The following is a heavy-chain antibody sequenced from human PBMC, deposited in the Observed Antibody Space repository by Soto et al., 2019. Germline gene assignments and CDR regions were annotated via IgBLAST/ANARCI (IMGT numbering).Heavy chain of an antibody. J-gene: IGHJ4*02. Sequence: QVQLVQSGAEVKKPGASVKVSCKASGYTFTSYYMHWVRQAPGQGLEWMGIINPSGGSTSYAQKFQGRVTMTRDTSTSKVYMELSSLRSEDTAVYYCARVGETYCSGGSCGGDYWGQGTLVTVSS. D-gene: IGHD2-15*01. CDR3: ARVGETYCSGGSCGGDY. V-gene: IGHV1-46*03. CDR1: GYTFTSYY. CDR2: INPSGGST.